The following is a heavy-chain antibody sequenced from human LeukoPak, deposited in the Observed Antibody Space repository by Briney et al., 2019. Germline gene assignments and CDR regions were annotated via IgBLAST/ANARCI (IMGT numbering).Heavy chain of an antibody. Sequence: GGSLRLSCAGSGFTFSSYAMHWVRQAPGKGLEWVAVISYDGSNKYYADSVKGRFTISRDNSKNTLYLQMNSLRAEDTAVYYCARGIGELSQGRLDYWGQGTLVTVSS. D-gene: IGHD3-10*01. CDR2: ISYDGSNK. CDR1: GFTFSSYA. J-gene: IGHJ4*02. CDR3: ARGIGELSQGRLDY. V-gene: IGHV3-30*04.